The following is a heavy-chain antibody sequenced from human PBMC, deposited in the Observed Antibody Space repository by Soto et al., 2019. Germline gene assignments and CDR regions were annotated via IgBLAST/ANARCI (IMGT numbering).Heavy chain of an antibody. J-gene: IGHJ4*02. D-gene: IGHD2-8*02. CDR2: INNSGST. Sequence: QVQLQQWGAGLLKPSETLSLTCAVYGGSFSGYYWTWIRQPPGTGLEWIGEINNSGSTKYTPSLKRRVTISVDTSKHQFSLKLPSVTAADTAVYYCARDKITGLFDYWGQGTLVTVSS. CDR1: GGSFSGYY. CDR3: ARDKITGLFDY. V-gene: IGHV4-34*01.